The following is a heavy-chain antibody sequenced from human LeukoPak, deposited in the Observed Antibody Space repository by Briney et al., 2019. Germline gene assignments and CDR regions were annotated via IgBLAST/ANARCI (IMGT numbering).Heavy chain of an antibody. D-gene: IGHD1-26*01. J-gene: IGHJ3*02. CDR1: GFTFSSYA. CDR2: ISGSGGST. Sequence: GGSLRLSCAASGFTFSSYAMSWVRQAPGKGPEWVSAISGSGGSTYYADSVKGRFTISRDNSKNTLYLQMNSLRAEDTAEYYCAKSLLTTASGTGRAFDIWGQGTMVTVSS. CDR3: AKSLLTTASGTGRAFDI. V-gene: IGHV3-23*01.